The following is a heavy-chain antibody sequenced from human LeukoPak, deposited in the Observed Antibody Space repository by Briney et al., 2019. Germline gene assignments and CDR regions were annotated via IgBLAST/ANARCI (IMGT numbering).Heavy chain of an antibody. Sequence: HSGGSLRLSCAASGFTFSSYAMSWVRQAPGKGLEWVSTISDSGSNTYSADSVKGRFTISRDNSKDTLYLQMNSLRAEDTAVYYCAVFYSGFVGCRGQGTLVTVSS. V-gene: IGHV3-23*01. D-gene: IGHD5-12*01. CDR3: AVFYSGFVGC. CDR2: ISDSGSNT. CDR1: GFTFSSYA. J-gene: IGHJ4*02.